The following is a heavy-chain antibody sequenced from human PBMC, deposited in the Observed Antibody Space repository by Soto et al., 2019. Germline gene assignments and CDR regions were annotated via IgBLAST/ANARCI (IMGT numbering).Heavy chain of an antibody. CDR2: ISAYNGNT. Sequence: QVQLVQSGAEVKKPGASVKVSCKASGYTFTSYGISWVRQAPGQGLERMGWISAYNGNTDYAQKLQGRVTSTTETSTSAAYMELRSLRSDDTAVYYCSSVWAQGRNGFDPWGQGTLVTVSS. D-gene: IGHD2-8*01. CDR3: SSVWAQGRNGFDP. V-gene: IGHV1-18*01. CDR1: GYTFTSYG. J-gene: IGHJ5*02.